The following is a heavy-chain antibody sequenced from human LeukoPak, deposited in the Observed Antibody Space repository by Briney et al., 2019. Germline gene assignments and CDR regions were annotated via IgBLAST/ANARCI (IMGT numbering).Heavy chain of an antibody. CDR1: AFTFSIYA. J-gene: IGHJ5*02. V-gene: IGHV3-23*01. Sequence: GGSLRLSCAASAFTFSIYAMSWVRQAPGKGLEWVSSMTRRGEGTSYAGSVKGRFTISRDNAKNSLYLQMNSLRAEDTALYYCASLPGYYDSSGYYPWGQGTLVTVPS. CDR2: MTRRGEGT. CDR3: ASLPGYYDSSGYYP. D-gene: IGHD3-22*01.